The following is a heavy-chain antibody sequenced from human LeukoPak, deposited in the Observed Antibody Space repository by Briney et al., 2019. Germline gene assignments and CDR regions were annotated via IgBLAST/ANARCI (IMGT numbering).Heavy chain of an antibody. CDR2: IYYSGST. Sequence: SETLSLTCTVSGGSISSYYWSWIRQPPGKGLEWIGYIYYSGSTNYNPSLKSRVTISVDKSKNQFSLKLSSVTAADTAVYYCASWNYYYDSSGYRYWGQGTLVTVSS. V-gene: IGHV4-59*12. CDR1: GGSISSYY. J-gene: IGHJ4*02. CDR3: ASWNYYYDSSGYRY. D-gene: IGHD3-22*01.